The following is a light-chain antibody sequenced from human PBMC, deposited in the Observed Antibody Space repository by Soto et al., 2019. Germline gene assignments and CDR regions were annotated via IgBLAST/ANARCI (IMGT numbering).Light chain of an antibody. CDR2: KAS. CDR3: QQYNSYRYT. Sequence: DIQMTQSPSTLSASVGDRVTITCRASQSISSWLAWYQQKPGKAPKLLIYKASSLESGVPSRSSGSGSGTEFTLTISSLQPDDFATYYCQQYNSYRYTFGQGTKVDIK. J-gene: IGKJ2*01. V-gene: IGKV1-5*03. CDR1: QSISSW.